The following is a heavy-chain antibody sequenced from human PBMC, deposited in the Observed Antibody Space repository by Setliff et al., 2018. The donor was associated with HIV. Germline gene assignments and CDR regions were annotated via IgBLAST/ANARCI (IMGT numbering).Heavy chain of an antibody. D-gene: IGHD3-10*01. J-gene: IGHJ4*02. Sequence: QTLSLSCTASEFTFGDYAMSWVRQAPGKGLEWVGFIRSKTYGGTTKYAASVKGRFTISRDDSKSIAYLQMNSLKTEDTAVYYCAADVPEAGSGELDYWGQGTLVTVSS. CDR2: IRSKTYGGTT. CDR3: AADVPEAGSGELDY. CDR1: EFTFGDYA. V-gene: IGHV3-49*04.